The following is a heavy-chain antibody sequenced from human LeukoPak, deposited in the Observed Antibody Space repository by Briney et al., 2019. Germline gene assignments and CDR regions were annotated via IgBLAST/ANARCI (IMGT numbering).Heavy chain of an antibody. CDR1: GGSISTYY. J-gene: IGHJ4*02. Sequence: PSETLSLTCTVSGGSISTYYWSWIRQPPGKGLEWIGYVYYSGTTNYNPSLRGRVTISVDTSKNQFSLKLTSVTAADTAVYYCARRGYFDYWGQGTLVTVSS. CDR2: VYYSGTT. CDR3: ARRGYFDY. V-gene: IGHV4-59*08.